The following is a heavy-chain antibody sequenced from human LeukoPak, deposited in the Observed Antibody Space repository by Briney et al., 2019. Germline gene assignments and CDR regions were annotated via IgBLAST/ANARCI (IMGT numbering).Heavy chain of an antibody. CDR2: IHDSGST. J-gene: IGHJ4*02. Sequence: SETLSLTCTVSGGSIRSYYWSWIRQTPGKGLGWIAHIHDSGSTSYNPSLKSRLTMSVDTSKNQFSLRLTSVAAADTAVYYCARHLSVGSYPLDHWGQGTLVTVSS. V-gene: IGHV4-59*08. CDR1: GGSIRSYY. CDR3: ARHLSVGSYPLDH. D-gene: IGHD3-16*02.